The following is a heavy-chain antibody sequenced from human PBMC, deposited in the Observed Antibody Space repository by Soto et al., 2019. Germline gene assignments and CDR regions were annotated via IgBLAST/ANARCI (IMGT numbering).Heavy chain of an antibody. Sequence: SETLSLTCAAYGGTFSGYCWSWVRQPPGKGLEWIATISYSGSNYYNPSVNGRVNISADTSKNQFSMKLSYMTAADTAVYFCSRRYSFGSGKNGIDVWGQGTMVTVSS. V-gene: IGHV4-34*01. CDR1: GGTFSGYC. CDR3: SRRYSFGSGKNGIDV. D-gene: IGHD3-10*01. J-gene: IGHJ6*02. CDR2: ISYSGSN.